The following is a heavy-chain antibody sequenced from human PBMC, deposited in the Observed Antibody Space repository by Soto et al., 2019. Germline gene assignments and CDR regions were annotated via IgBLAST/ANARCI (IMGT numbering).Heavy chain of an antibody. J-gene: IGHJ5*02. CDR1: GFSLSTSGVG. D-gene: IGHD1-7*01. CDR3: AHRPSGGTTSGVWFDP. Sequence: SGPTLVKPTQTLTLTCTFSGFSLSTSGVGVGWIRQPPGKALEWLALIYWNDDKRYSPFLKSRLTITKDTSKNQVVLTMTNMDPVDTATYYCAHRPSGGTTSGVWFDPWGQGTLVTVSS. CDR2: IYWNDDK. V-gene: IGHV2-5*01.